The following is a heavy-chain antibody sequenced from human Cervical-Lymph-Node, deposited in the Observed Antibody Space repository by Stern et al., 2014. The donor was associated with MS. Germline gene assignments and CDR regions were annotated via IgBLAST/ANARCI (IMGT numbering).Heavy chain of an antibody. Sequence: VQLVESGAEMKKPGASVKVSCKASGYTFTDYYMHWVRQAPGQGLEWMGWINPDNGDTDSVQKFQGRVTMTRDTSISPAYMELSRLSSDDAAMYYCARQYYGMDVWGQGTTVTVSS. CDR3: ARQYYGMDV. CDR2: INPDNGDT. CDR1: GYTFTDYY. D-gene: IGHD4-11*01. J-gene: IGHJ6*02. V-gene: IGHV1-2*02.